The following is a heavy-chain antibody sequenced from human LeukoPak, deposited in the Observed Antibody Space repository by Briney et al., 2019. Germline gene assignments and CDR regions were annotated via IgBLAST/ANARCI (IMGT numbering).Heavy chain of an antibody. V-gene: IGHV1-2*02. D-gene: IGHD3-10*01. CDR3: SRYYRYFDY. Sequence: ASVKVPCKASGYTFTGYYVHWVRQAPGQGLEWMGWINPNTGDTNYAQKFQGRVTMTRDTSINTAYMDLSGLRSDDTAVYYCSRYYRYFDYWGQGTLVTVSS. J-gene: IGHJ4*02. CDR2: INPNTGDT. CDR1: GYTFTGYY.